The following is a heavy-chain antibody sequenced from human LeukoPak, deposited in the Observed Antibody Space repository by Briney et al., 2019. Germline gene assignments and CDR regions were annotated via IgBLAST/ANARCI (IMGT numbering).Heavy chain of an antibody. V-gene: IGHV4-39*07. CDR1: GGSISSGSYY. CDR3: ARVPAYYDSSGYSDY. Sequence: SETLSLTCTVSGGSISSGSYYWGWIRQPPGKGLEWIGSIYYSGSTYYNPSLKSRVTISVDTSKNQFSLKLSSVTAADTAVYYCARVPAYYDSSGYSDYWGQGTLVTVSS. J-gene: IGHJ4*02. CDR2: IYYSGST. D-gene: IGHD3-22*01.